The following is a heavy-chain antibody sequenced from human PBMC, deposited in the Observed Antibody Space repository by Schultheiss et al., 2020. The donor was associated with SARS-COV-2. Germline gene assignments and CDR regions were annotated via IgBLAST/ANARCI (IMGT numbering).Heavy chain of an antibody. J-gene: IGHJ6*02. Sequence: SQTLSLTCAVYGGSFSGYYWSWIRQPAGKGLEWIGHMYISGNTNYNPSLKSRVTMSLDMSRNQFSLKLTSVTAADTAVYYCARDSIVVVVAATPSYYYYYGIDVWGQGTTVTVSS. V-gene: IGHV4-4*07. CDR3: ARDSIVVVVAATPSYYYYYGIDV. CDR2: MYISGNT. D-gene: IGHD2-15*01. CDR1: GGSFSGYY.